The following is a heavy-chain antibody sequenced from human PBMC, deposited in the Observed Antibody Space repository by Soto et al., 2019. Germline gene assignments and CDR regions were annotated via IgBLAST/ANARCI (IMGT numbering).Heavy chain of an antibody. CDR3: ARDSSGYYATVDY. CDR1: RFTFSDYA. V-gene: IGHV3-30-3*01. Sequence: GGSLRLSCAASRFTFSDYAIHWVRQAPGKGLEWVAVISYDGNDKYYADSVKGRFTISRGNSKNTLYLQMNSLGAEDTAVYYCARDSSGYYATVDYWGQGTLVTVSS. D-gene: IGHD3-22*01. CDR2: ISYDGNDK. J-gene: IGHJ4*02.